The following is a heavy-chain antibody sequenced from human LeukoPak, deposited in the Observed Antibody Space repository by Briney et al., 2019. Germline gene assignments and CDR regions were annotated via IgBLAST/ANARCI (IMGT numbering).Heavy chain of an antibody. CDR3: ARDDSSGYSAFDI. D-gene: IGHD3-22*01. Sequence: SVKVSCKASGYTFTGYYMHWVRQAPGQGLEWMGGIIPIFGTANYAQKFQGRVTITADESTSTAYMELSSLRSEDTAVYYCARDDSSGYSAFDIWGQGTMVTVSS. V-gene: IGHV1-69*13. CDR2: IIPIFGTA. J-gene: IGHJ3*02. CDR1: GYTFTGYY.